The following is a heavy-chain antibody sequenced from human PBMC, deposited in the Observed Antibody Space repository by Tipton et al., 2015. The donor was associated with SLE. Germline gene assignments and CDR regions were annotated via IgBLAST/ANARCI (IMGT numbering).Heavy chain of an antibody. CDR1: GGSISSHY. D-gene: IGHD2-2*02. Sequence: GLVKPSETLSLTCTVSGGSISSHYWTWIRQPPGKGLEWIGSIYQSGSTYYNPSLKSRVTISVDTSKNQFSLNLSSVTAADTAIYYCARDRGTAYCSSTSCYTGGIRYYYMDVWGKGTTVTVSS. CDR2: IYQSGST. CDR3: ARDRGTAYCSSTSCYTGGIRYYYMDV. J-gene: IGHJ6*03. V-gene: IGHV4-59*11.